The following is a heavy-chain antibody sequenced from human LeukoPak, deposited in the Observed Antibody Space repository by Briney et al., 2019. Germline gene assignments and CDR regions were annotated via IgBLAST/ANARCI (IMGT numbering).Heavy chain of an antibody. CDR1: GGSISSYY. V-gene: IGHV4-59*01. J-gene: IGHJ4*02. CDR2: IYYSGST. CDR3: ARGGYWEPFDY. Sequence: KTSETLSLTCTVSGGSISSYYWSWIRQPAGKGLEWIGYIYYSGSTNYNPSLKSRVTISVDTSKNQFSLKLSSVTAADTAVYYCARGGYWEPFDYWGQGTLVTVSS. D-gene: IGHD2-8*02.